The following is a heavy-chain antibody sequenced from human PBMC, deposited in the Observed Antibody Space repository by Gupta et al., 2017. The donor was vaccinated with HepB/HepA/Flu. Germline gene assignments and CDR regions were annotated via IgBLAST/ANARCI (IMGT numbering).Heavy chain of an antibody. CDR1: GFTFGDYP. D-gene: IGHD2-2*01. CDR2: IRSKTYGATK. J-gene: IGHJ6*03. V-gene: IGHV3-49*05. CDR3: SRISRSTSSLYYYYMDV. Sequence: EVQMVESGGGLVKPGRSLRLSCAAPGFTFGDYPVIWFRQAPGKGLEWVGFIRSKTYGATKEYAASVRDRFTISRDDFTYNAYLQMDSLETEDTAVYYCSRISRSTSSLYYYYMDVWGKGTTVIVSS.